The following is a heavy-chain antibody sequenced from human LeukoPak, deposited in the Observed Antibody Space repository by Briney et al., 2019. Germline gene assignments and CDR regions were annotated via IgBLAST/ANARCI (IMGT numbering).Heavy chain of an antibody. CDR1: GGSISSYY. V-gene: IGHV4-4*07. Sequence: SETLSLTCTVSGGSISSYYWSWIRQSAGNGLEWIGHIYSSGSTNYNPSLKTRVTMSVDTSKNQFSLKLTSVTAADTAVYYCARDSIAAAGRGVFDYWGQGTLVTVSS. D-gene: IGHD6-13*01. CDR2: IYSSGST. J-gene: IGHJ4*02. CDR3: ARDSIAAAGRGVFDY.